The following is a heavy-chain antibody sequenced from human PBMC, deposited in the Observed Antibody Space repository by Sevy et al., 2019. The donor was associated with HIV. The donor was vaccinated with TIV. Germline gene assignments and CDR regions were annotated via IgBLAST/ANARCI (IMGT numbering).Heavy chain of an antibody. CDR1: GNSFTNNW. Sequence: GESRKISCRGSGNSFTNNWIGWVRQMPGKALDWMGVIFPGNSDTRYSPSLQSQVTISADKSITTAYLHWNSLRASDTAIYYCVRVVAGEGHLDYWGQGTLVTVSS. CDR2: IFPGNSDT. J-gene: IGHJ4*02. D-gene: IGHD2-15*01. V-gene: IGHV5-51*01. CDR3: VRVVAGEGHLDY.